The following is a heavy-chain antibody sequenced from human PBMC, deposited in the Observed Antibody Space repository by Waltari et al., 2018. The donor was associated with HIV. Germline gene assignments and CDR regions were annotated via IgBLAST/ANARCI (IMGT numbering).Heavy chain of an antibody. CDR3: ARGTDYGDYFSGVGGY. J-gene: IGHJ4*02. CDR1: GGSFSGYY. D-gene: IGHD4-17*01. Sequence: QVQLQQWGAGLLKPSETLSLTCAVYGGSFSGYYWSWIRQPPGKGLEWIGEINHSGSTNYNPSLKSRVTISVDTSKNQFSLKLSSVTAADTAVYYCARGTDYGDYFSGVGGYWGQGTLVTVSS. CDR2: INHSGST. V-gene: IGHV4-34*01.